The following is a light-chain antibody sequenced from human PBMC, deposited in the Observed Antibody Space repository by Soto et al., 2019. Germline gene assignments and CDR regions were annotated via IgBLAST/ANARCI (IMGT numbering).Light chain of an antibody. V-gene: IGKV1-5*03. CDR2: KAS. J-gene: IGKJ5*01. CDR3: QQRSNWWIT. CDR1: QTISSW. Sequence: DIHMTQSPSTLSGSVGDRVTITCRASQTISSWLAWYQQKPGKAPKLLIYKASTLRSGVPSRFSGSGSGTDFTLTISSLEPEDFAVYYCQQRSNWWITFGQGTRLEIK.